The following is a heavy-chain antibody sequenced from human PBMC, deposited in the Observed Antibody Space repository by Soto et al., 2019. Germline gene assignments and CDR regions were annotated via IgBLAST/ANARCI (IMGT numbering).Heavy chain of an antibody. CDR1: GGTFSSYA. J-gene: IGHJ3*02. CDR2: IIPIFGTA. D-gene: IGHD5-12*01. Sequence: SVKVSCKASGGTFSSYAISWVRQAPGQGLEWMGGIIPIFGTANYAQKFQGRVTITADKSTSTAYMELSSLRSEDTAVYYCATSVEMATPHAFDIWGQGTMVT. CDR3: ATSVEMATPHAFDI. V-gene: IGHV1-69*06.